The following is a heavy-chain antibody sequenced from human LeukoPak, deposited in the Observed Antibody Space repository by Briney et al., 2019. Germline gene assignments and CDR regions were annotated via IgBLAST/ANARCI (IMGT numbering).Heavy chain of an antibody. Sequence: GGSLRLSCAASGFTFDDYAMHWVRQAPGKGLEWVSGISWNSGSIGYAASVKGRFTISRDNAKNSLYLQMNSLRAEDTALYYCAKGGQLPPRGYYYYYGMDVWGQGTTVTVSS. CDR2: ISWNSGSI. J-gene: IGHJ6*02. D-gene: IGHD6-6*01. CDR1: GFTFDDYA. V-gene: IGHV3-9*01. CDR3: AKGGQLPPRGYYYYYGMDV.